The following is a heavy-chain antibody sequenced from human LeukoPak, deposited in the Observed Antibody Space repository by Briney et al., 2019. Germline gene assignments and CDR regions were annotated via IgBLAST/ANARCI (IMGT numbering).Heavy chain of an antibody. V-gene: IGHV5-51*01. Sequence: HGESLKISCKGSGYSFTSYWIGWVRQMPGKGLEWMGIIYPGDSDTRYSPSFQGQVTISADKSLSTAYLQWSSLKASDTAMYYCARGSGSYHTAYMNWSQGSPVTVSS. D-gene: IGHD1-26*01. CDR1: GYSFTSYW. CDR2: IYPGDSDT. CDR3: ARGSGSYHTAYMN. J-gene: IGHJ4*02.